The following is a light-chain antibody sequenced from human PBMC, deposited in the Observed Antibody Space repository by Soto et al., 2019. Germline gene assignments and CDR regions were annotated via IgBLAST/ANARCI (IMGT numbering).Light chain of an antibody. CDR2: DVN. CDR1: SSDGGDYNY. CDR3: YSYAGSSIWV. V-gene: IGLV2-8*01. Sequence: QSALTQPPSASGSPGQSVTISCTGTSSDGGDYNYVSWYQQHPGKAPKLMIYDVNKRPSGVPDRFSGSKSGNTASLTVSGFQAEDEADYYCYSYAGSSIWVFGGGTKLTVL. J-gene: IGLJ3*02.